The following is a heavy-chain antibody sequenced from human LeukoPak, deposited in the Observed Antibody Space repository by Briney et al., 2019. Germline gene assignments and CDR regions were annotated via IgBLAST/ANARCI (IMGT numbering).Heavy chain of an antibody. CDR3: ASEGSTFYMDV. V-gene: IGHV3-11*01. J-gene: IGHJ6*03. CDR1: GFTFSDYY. Sequence: SGGSLRLSCAASGFTFSDYYMSWIRQAPGKGLEWVSYISSSGSTIYYADSVKGRFTISRDNAKNSLYLQMNSMRAEDTAVYYCASEGSTFYMDVWGKGTTVTVSS. D-gene: IGHD2/OR15-2a*01. CDR2: ISSSGSTI.